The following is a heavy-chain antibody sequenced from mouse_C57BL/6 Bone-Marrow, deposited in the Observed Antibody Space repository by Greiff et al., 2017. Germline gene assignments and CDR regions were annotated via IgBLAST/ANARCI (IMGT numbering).Heavy chain of an antibody. Sequence: VQLQQSGPELVKPGASVKISCKASGYAFSSSWMNWVKQRPGKGLEWIGRIYPGDGDTNYNGKFKGKATLTADKSSSTAYMQLISLTSEDSAVYFCARSDYYGSSLWYFDVWGTGTTVTVSS. D-gene: IGHD1-1*01. CDR3: ARSDYYGSSLWYFDV. V-gene: IGHV1-82*01. J-gene: IGHJ1*03. CDR2: IYPGDGDT. CDR1: GYAFSSSW.